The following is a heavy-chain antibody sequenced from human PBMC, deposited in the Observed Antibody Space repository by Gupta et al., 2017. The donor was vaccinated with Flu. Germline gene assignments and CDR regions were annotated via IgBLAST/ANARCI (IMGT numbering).Heavy chain of an antibody. D-gene: IGHD1-26*01. CDR3: VIVFAAGGADY. V-gene: IGHV3-9*03. J-gene: IGHJ4*01. Sequence: EVQLVEAGGGVVQPGTSLRLSCVIVGFNFADNGMHWVRHAPGKGLEWVSGIIWNSGRLGYVDSVKGRFTISRDNAKNTRYLQLNSQKVEDMGVWGCVIVFAAGGADYW. CDR1: GFNFADNG. CDR2: IIWNSGRL.